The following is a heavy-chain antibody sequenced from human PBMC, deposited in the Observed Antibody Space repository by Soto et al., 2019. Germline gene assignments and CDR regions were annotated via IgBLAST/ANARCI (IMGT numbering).Heavy chain of an antibody. J-gene: IGHJ4*02. D-gene: IGHD3-10*01. CDR3: AKDLIEYYGSGSYYGSIYFDY. V-gene: IGHV3-23*01. Sequence: GGSLRLSCAASGFTFSSYAMSWVRQAPGKGLEWVSAISGSGGSTYYADSVKGRFTISRDNSKNTLYLQMNSLRAEDTAVYYCAKDLIEYYGSGSYYGSIYFDYWGQGTLVTVSS. CDR2: ISGSGGST. CDR1: GFTFSSYA.